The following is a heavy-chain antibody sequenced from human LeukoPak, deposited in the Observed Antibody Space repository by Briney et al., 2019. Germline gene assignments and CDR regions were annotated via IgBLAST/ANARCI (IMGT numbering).Heavy chain of an antibody. CDR2: ISGSGGST. CDR3: ATSMGYYFDY. CDR1: GFTFDNYA. D-gene: IGHD3-10*01. Sequence: GGSLRLSCAASGFTFDNYAMSWVRQAPGKGLEWVSAISGSGGSTYYADSVKGRFTISRDNSKNTLYLQMNSLRAEDTAVYYCATSMGYYFDYWGQGTLVTVSS. J-gene: IGHJ4*02. V-gene: IGHV3-23*01.